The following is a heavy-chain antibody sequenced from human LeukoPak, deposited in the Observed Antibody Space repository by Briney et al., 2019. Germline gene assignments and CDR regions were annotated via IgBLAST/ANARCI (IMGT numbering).Heavy chain of an antibody. D-gene: IGHD2-15*01. CDR1: GFTINDYG. J-gene: IGHJ4*02. V-gene: IGHV3-48*01. CDR3: ARDFIVVVIAATLSGVLDY. Sequence: GGSLRLSCAFSGFTINDYGVNWVRRAPGKGLEWLSHTSVNGAVTTYADSVKGRFTISRDNSKNTLYLQMNSLRAEDTAVYYCARDFIVVVIAATLSGVLDYWGQGTLVTVSS. CDR2: TSVNGAVT.